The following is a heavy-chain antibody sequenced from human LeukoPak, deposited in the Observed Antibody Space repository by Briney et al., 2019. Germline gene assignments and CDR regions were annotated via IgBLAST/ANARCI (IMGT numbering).Heavy chain of an antibody. CDR3: ARAYYGSGSYYFDY. J-gene: IGHJ4*02. Sequence: GSSVKVSCKASGGTFSSYAISWVRQAPGQRLEWMGWINAGNGNTKYSQKFQGRVTITRDTSASTAYMELSSLRSEDTAVYYCARAYYGSGSYYFDYWGQGTLVTVSS. V-gene: IGHV1-3*01. CDR1: GGTFSSYA. CDR2: INAGNGNT. D-gene: IGHD3-10*01.